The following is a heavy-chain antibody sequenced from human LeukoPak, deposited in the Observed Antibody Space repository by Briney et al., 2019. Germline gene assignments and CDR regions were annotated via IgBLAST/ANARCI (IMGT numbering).Heavy chain of an antibody. J-gene: IGHJ4*02. CDR2: INPNSGGT. CDR1: GYTFNGYY. Sequence: ASVNVSCKASGYTFNGYYMHWVRQAPGQGLEWMGWINPNSGGTNYAQKFHGRVTMTRDTSISTAYMELSRLRSDDTAVYYCARFGIAARSFDYWGQGTLVTVSS. CDR3: ARFGIAARSFDY. V-gene: IGHV1-2*02. D-gene: IGHD6-6*01.